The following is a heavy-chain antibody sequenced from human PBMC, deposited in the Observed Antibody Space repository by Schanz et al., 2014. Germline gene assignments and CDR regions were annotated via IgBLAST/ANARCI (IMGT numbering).Heavy chain of an antibody. CDR1: GFSFSVSW. J-gene: IGHJ4*02. CDR3: TRDRAYHSFDY. D-gene: IGHD1-26*01. Sequence: PLVEFGGGLVQPGGSLRLSCEASGFSFSVSWMNWVRQAPGKGLEWVATIKEDGSQKHYLDSVKGRFTISRDNARNSLYLQMTSLRAEDTALYYCTRDRAYHSFDYWGQGTLVTVSS. V-gene: IGHV3-7*01. CDR2: IKEDGSQK.